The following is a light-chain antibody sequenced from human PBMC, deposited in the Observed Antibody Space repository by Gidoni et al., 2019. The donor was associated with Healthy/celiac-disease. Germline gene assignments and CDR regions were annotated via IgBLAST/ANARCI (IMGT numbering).Light chain of an antibody. CDR2: DAS. CDR1: QDISNY. V-gene: IGKV1-33*01. J-gene: IGKJ2*03. Sequence: SASVGDRVTITCQASQDISNYLNWYQQKPGKAPKLLIYDASNLETGVPSRFSGSGSGTDFTFTISSLQPEVIATYYCQQYDNLPYSFGQGTKLEIK. CDR3: QQYDNLPYS.